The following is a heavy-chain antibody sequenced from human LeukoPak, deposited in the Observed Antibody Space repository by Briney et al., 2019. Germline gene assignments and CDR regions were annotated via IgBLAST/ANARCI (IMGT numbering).Heavy chain of an antibody. D-gene: IGHD3-3*01. J-gene: IGHJ6*02. Sequence: GGSLRLSCAASGITVSGDYMTWVRQAPGKGLEWVSALYSGGYTYYADFVKDRFSISRDNSKNTLYLQMNSLRAEDTAVYYCARAPGNAPYYGGLDVWGQGTTVTVSS. CDR1: GITVSGDY. CDR3: ARAPGNAPYYGGLDV. CDR2: LYSGGYT. V-gene: IGHV3-66*01.